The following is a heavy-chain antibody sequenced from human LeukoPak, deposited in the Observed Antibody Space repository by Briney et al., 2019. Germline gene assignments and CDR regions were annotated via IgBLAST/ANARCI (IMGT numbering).Heavy chain of an antibody. CDR2: INHSGST. CDR1: GGSFSGYY. D-gene: IGHD2-15*01. Sequence: SETLSLTCAVYGGSFSGYYWSWIRQPPGKGLEWIGEINHSGSTNYNPSLKSRVTISVDTSKNQFSLKLSSVTAADTAVYYCARVYEGLLNNDYGDYWGQGTVVTVSS. CDR3: ARVYEGLLNNDYGDY. J-gene: IGHJ4*02. V-gene: IGHV4-34*01.